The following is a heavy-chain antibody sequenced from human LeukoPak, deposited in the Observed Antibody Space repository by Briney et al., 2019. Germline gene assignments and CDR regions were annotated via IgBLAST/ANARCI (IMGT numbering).Heavy chain of an antibody. CDR3: ARTITPGIAAAGGYFDY. D-gene: IGHD6-13*01. J-gene: IGHJ4*02. CDR2: ISAYNGNT. V-gene: IGHV1-18*04. Sequence: ASVKVSCKASGYTFTSYGISWVRQAPGQGLEWMGWISAYNGNTNYAQKLQGRVTMTTDTSTSTAYMEPRSLRSDDTAVYYCARTITPGIAAAGGYFDYWGQGTLVTVSS. CDR1: GYTFTSYG.